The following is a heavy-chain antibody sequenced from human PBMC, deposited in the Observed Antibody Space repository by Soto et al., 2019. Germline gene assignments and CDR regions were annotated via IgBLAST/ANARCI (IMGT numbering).Heavy chain of an antibody. Sequence: PGGSLRLSCSASGFTFSSNAMHWVRQAPGKGLEYVSAISSGGDSTYYTDPVKGRFTISRDDSKNTLYLEMSSLRADDTAVYYCTTEGNENSGYYVGYSEHWGQGTQVTVSS. J-gene: IGHJ4*02. CDR1: GFTFSSNA. V-gene: IGHV3-64D*06. CDR3: TTEGNENSGYYVGYSEH. D-gene: IGHD3-22*01. CDR2: ISSGGDST.